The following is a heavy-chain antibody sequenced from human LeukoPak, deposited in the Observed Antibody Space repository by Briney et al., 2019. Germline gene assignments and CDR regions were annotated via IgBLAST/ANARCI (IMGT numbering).Heavy chain of an antibody. V-gene: IGHV3-7*01. CDR1: GFTFSSYW. CDR2: IKQDGSEK. D-gene: IGHD6-13*01. CDR3: ARERWATVAGTGYYYYMDV. J-gene: IGHJ6*03. Sequence: PGGSLRLSCAASGFTFSSYWMSWVRQAPGKGLEWVANIKQDGSEKYYVDSVKGRFTISRDNAKNSLYLQMNSLRAEDTAVYYCARERWATVAGTGYYYYMDVWGKGTTVTVSS.